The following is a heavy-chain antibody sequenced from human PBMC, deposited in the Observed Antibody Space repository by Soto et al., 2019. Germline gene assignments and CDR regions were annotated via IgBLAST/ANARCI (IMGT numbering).Heavy chain of an antibody. CDR1: GFTFSSYR. V-gene: IGHV3-30*03. D-gene: IGHD3-10*01. CDR2: ISYDGSNK. J-gene: IGHJ4*01. CDR3: TPYYYGSGSPRSGDYFDY. Sequence: GGSLRLSCAASGFTFSSYRMHWVRQAPGKGLEWVAVISYDGSNKYYADSVRGRFTISRDNSKNTLYLQMNSLRAEDTAVYYCTPYYYGSGSPRSGDYFDYWGHGTLVTFSS.